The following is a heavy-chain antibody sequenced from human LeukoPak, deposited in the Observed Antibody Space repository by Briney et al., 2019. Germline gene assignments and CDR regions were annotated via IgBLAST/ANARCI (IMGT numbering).Heavy chain of an antibody. CDR2: IIPIFGTA. CDR1: GGTFSSYA. Sequence: GASVKVSCKVSGGTFSSYAISWVRQAPGQGLEWMGGIIPIFGTANYAQKFQGRVTITTDESTSTAYMELSSLRSEDTAVYYCASSSGYSSLDAFDIWGQGTMVTVSS. V-gene: IGHV1-69*05. D-gene: IGHD5-18*01. CDR3: ASSSGYSSLDAFDI. J-gene: IGHJ3*02.